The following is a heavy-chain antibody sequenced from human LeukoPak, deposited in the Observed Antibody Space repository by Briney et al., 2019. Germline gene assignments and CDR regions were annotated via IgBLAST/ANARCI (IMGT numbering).Heavy chain of an antibody. J-gene: IGHJ4*02. V-gene: IGHV4-4*07. CDR3: ARTYGSGSYDFGY. CDR2: IYTSGST. CDR1: GASISRPYW. Sequence: SETLSLTCGVSGASISRPYWWIWVRQPAGKGLEWIGRIYTSGSTNYNPSLKSRVTISVDTSKNQFSLKLSSVTAADTAVYYCARTYGSGSYDFGYWGQGTLVTVSS. D-gene: IGHD3-10*01.